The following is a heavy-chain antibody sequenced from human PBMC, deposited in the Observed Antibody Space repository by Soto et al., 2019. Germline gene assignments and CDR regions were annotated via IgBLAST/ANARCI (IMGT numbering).Heavy chain of an antibody. D-gene: IGHD3-16*02. V-gene: IGHV4-31*03. CDR1: GDSLTNGTYY. CDR3: ARGDRPDISLFDY. J-gene: IGHJ4*02. CDR2: IYHSGRT. Sequence: SETLSLTCTVSGDSLTNGTYYWTWLRQHPGKGLEWIGYIYHSGRTNYNPSLRSRVSMSVDTSENQFSLNLSSVTAADTAVYFCARGDRPDISLFDYWGQGIQVTVSS.